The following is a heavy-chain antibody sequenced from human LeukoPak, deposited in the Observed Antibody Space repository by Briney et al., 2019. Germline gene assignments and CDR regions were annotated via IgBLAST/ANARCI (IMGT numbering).Heavy chain of an antibody. Sequence: PSETLSLTCAVYGGSFSGYYWSWIRQPPGKGLEWIGEINHSGSTNYNPSLKSRVTISVDTSKNQFSLQLNSVTPEDTAVYYCARDRSSSTPNNWFDPWGQGTLVTVSS. J-gene: IGHJ5*02. CDR1: GGSFSGYY. CDR3: ARDRSSSTPNNWFDP. CDR2: INHSGST. D-gene: IGHD6-13*01. V-gene: IGHV4-34*01.